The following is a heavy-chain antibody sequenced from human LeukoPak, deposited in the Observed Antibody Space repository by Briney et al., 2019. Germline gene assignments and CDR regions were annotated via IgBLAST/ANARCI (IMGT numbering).Heavy chain of an antibody. Sequence: SETLSLTCTVSGGSVDNYYWSWVRQPPGKGLEWIGYFFYSGSTNYNPSLKSRVTISVDTSKNQFSLKLTSVTAADTAVYYCARGICTNGVYSFHPFDYWGQGTLVTVSS. CDR2: FFYSGST. V-gene: IGHV4-59*02. J-gene: IGHJ4*02. D-gene: IGHD2-8*01. CDR3: ARGICTNGVYSFHPFDY. CDR1: GGSVDNYY.